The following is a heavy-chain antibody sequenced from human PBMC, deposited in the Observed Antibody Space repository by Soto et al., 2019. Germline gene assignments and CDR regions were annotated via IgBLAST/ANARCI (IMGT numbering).Heavy chain of an antibody. Sequence: SETLSLTCTPSGSSLSSYSWSWIRPPPEKRPERNRYIYYSGSTNYNPSLKSRVTISVDTSKNQFSLKLSSVTAADTSVYYCAAVGPRGFLEWLLPYYYYYGMDVWGQGTPVTVSS. CDR1: GSSLSSYS. J-gene: IGHJ6*02. CDR2: IYYSGST. V-gene: IGHV4-59*08. CDR3: AAVGPRGFLEWLLPYYYYYGMDV. D-gene: IGHD3-3*01.